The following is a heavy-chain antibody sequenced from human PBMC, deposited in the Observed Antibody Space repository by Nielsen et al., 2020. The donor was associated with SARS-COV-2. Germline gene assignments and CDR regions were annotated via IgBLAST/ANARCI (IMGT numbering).Heavy chain of an antibody. Sequence: GESLKISCAASGFTFSSYSMNWVRQAPGKGLEWVSYISSSSSTIYYADSVKGRFTISRDNAKNSLYLQMNSLRAEDTAVYYCARSSGYLGDAFDIWGQGTMVTVSS. CDR1: GFTFSSYS. CDR3: ARSSGYLGDAFDI. CDR2: ISSSSSTI. V-gene: IGHV3-48*04. D-gene: IGHD3-22*01. J-gene: IGHJ3*02.